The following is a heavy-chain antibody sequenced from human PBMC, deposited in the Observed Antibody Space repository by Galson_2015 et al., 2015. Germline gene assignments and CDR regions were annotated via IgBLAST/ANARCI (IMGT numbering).Heavy chain of an antibody. CDR2: IGGGGGST. V-gene: IGHV3-23*01. Sequence: SLRLSCAASGFTFGSYAMSWVRQAPGMGLEWVSIIGGGGGSTYYADSVNGRFTISRDNSKNTLYLQMSSLRAEDTAVYYCAKAASGVLKRLVYLDLSGRGTLVTVSS. CDR1: GFTFGSYA. J-gene: IGHJ2*01. D-gene: IGHD2-15*01. CDR3: AKAASGVLKRLVYLDL.